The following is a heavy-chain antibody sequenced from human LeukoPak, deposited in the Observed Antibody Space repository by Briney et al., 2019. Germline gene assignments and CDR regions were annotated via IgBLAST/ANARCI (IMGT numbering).Heavy chain of an antibody. D-gene: IGHD5/OR15-5a*01. CDR2: IWYDGSNK. CDR1: GFTFSSYG. Sequence: GGSLRLSCAASGFTFSSYGMHWVRQAPGKGLEWVAVIWYDGSNKYYADSVKGRFTISRDNSKNTLYLQMNSLRAKDTAVYYCAKGLGYYYYMDVWGKGTTVTVSS. CDR3: AKGLGYYYYMDV. V-gene: IGHV3-33*06. J-gene: IGHJ6*03.